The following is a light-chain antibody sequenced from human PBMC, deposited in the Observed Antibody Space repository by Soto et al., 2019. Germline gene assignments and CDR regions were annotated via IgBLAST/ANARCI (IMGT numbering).Light chain of an antibody. CDR3: QQRSNWLT. Sequence: EIVLTQSPATLSLSPGERATLSCRASQRVSSYLAWYQQKPGQAPRLLIYAASNRATGIPARFSGSGSETEFTLTISRLEPEDFGVYYCQQRSNWLTFGGGTKVEIK. V-gene: IGKV3-11*01. J-gene: IGKJ4*01. CDR1: QRVSSY. CDR2: AAS.